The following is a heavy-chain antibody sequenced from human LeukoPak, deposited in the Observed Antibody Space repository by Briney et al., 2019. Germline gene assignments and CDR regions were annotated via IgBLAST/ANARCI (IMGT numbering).Heavy chain of an antibody. D-gene: IGHD2-2*01. V-gene: IGHV4-31*03. CDR2: IYYSGST. Sequence: SSETLSLTCTVSGGSISSGGYYWSWIRQHPGKGLEWIGYIYYSGSTYYNPSLKSRVTISVDTSKNQLSLKLSSVTAADTAVYYCASGYCSSTSCYLAPHFDYWGQGTLVTVSS. CDR3: ASGYCSSTSCYLAPHFDY. J-gene: IGHJ4*02. CDR1: GGSISSGGYY.